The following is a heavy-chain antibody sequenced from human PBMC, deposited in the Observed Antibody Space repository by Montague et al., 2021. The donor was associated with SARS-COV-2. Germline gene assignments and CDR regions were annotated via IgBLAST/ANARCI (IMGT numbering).Heavy chain of an antibody. J-gene: IGHJ4*02. CDR1: GGSVNSGSYH. Sequence: SETLSLTCTVSGGSVNSGSYHWNWIRQPPGKGLEWIGYIYYSGSTSYNPSLKSRVTLSLDTSKNQFSLNLTSVTAADTALYFCARELEIHDFLSGYYIGDWGQGTLVTVSS. V-gene: IGHV4-61*01. D-gene: IGHD3-3*01. CDR3: ARELEIHDFLSGYYIGD. CDR2: IYYSGST.